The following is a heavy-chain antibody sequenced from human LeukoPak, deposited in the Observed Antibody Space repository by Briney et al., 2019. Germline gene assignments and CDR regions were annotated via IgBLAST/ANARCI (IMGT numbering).Heavy chain of an antibody. V-gene: IGHV4-39*01. CDR3: ARQSVTAMLLGFDY. CDR2: IFYGGST. D-gene: IGHD2-21*02. Sequence: SETLSLTCTVSGGSISSVRYYWGWIRQPPGKGLEWIGTIFYGGSTYYNPSLKSRVSVAVDRSKNQFSLKLTSVTAADTAFYFCARQSVTAMLLGFDYWGQGTLVAVPS. CDR1: GGSISSVRYY. J-gene: IGHJ4*02.